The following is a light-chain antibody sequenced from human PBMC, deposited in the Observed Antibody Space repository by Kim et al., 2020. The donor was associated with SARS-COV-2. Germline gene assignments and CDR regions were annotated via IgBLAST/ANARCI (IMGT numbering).Light chain of an antibody. CDR2: EIT. Sequence: GQSVTISCTGTASDIGDYNYVSWYQQHPGKAPKLMIYEITNRPSGVPDRFSGSKSGNTASLTISGLRPEDEADYYCSSYAGNSNFVFGTGTKVTVL. J-gene: IGLJ1*01. CDR3: SSYAGNSNFV. V-gene: IGLV2-8*01. CDR1: ASDIGDYNY.